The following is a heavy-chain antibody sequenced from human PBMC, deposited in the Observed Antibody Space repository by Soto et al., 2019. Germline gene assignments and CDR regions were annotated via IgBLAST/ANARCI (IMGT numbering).Heavy chain of an antibody. CDR1: GFTFSSYA. D-gene: IGHD2-8*01. CDR2: ISYDGSNK. CDR3: ARDRRRGYAALTNYYYYGMDV. Sequence: LRLSCAASGFTFSSYAMHWVRQAPGKGLEWVAVISYDGSNKYYADSVKGRFTISRDNSKNTLYLQMNSLRAEDTAVYYCARDRRRGYAALTNYYYYGMDVWGQGTTVTVSS. V-gene: IGHV3-30-3*01. J-gene: IGHJ6*02.